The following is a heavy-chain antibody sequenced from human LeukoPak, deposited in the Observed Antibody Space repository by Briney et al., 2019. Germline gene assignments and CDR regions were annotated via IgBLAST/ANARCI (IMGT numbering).Heavy chain of an antibody. D-gene: IGHD2-2*01. Sequence: GASVKVSCKASGGTFSSYAISWVRQAPGQGLEWMGRIIPILGIANYAQKFQGRVTITADKSTSTAYIELSSLRSEDTAVYYCARAFSAKPAAADYWGQGTLVTVSS. J-gene: IGHJ4*02. CDR1: GGTFSSYA. CDR3: ARAFSAKPAAADY. CDR2: IIPILGIA. V-gene: IGHV1-69*04.